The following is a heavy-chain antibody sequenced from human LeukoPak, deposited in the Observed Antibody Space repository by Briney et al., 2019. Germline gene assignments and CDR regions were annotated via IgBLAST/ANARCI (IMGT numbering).Heavy chain of an antibody. CDR3: ARALSNYYFDY. Sequence: ASVKVSCKASGYTFNRYGMNWVRQAPGQGLEWMGWINTNTGNPTYAQGFTGRFVFSLDTSVSTAYLQINSLKAEDTAVYYCARALSNYYFDYWGQGTLVTVSS. CDR2: INTNTGNP. J-gene: IGHJ4*02. D-gene: IGHD4-11*01. CDR1: GYTFNRYG. V-gene: IGHV7-4-1*02.